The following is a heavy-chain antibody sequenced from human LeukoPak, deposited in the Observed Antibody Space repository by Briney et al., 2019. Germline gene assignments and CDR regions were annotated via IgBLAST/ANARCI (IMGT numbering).Heavy chain of an antibody. CDR1: GGSISSGGYF. CDR3: ARPSITHYYDSSGYYPPPGYFQH. V-gene: IGHV4-31*03. D-gene: IGHD3-22*01. CDR2: IYYSGST. Sequence: SQTLSLTCTVSGGSISSGGYFWSWIRQHPGKGLEWIGYIYYSGSTYYNPSLKSRVTISVDTSKNQFSLKLSSVTAADTAVYYCARPSITHYYDSSGYYPPPGYFQHWGQGTLVTVSS. J-gene: IGHJ1*01.